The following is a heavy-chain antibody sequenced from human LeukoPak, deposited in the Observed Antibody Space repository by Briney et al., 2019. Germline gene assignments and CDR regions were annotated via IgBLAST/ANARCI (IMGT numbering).Heavy chain of an antibody. CDR1: GYTFTSYG. CDR2: ISAYNGNT. Sequence: ASVKVSCKASGYTFTSYGISWVRQAPGQGLEWMGWISAYNGNTNYAQKLQGRVTMTTDTSTSTAYMELRSLRSDDTAVYYCARGAVPGIAAAGKELVDYWGQGTLVTVSS. D-gene: IGHD6-13*01. J-gene: IGHJ4*02. CDR3: ARGAVPGIAAAGKELVDY. V-gene: IGHV1-18*01.